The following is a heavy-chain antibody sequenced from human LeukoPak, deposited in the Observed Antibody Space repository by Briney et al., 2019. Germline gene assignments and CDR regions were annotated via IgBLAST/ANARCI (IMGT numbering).Heavy chain of an antibody. Sequence: GGSLRLSCAASGFTFSSYSMNWVRQAPGKGLEWVSYISSSSSTIYYADSVKGRFTISRDNAKNSLYLQMNSLRDEDTAVYYCARDDFWSAHKYGMDVWGQGTTVTVS. CDR2: ISSSSSTI. V-gene: IGHV3-48*02. J-gene: IGHJ6*02. CDR1: GFTFSSYS. D-gene: IGHD3-3*01. CDR3: ARDDFWSAHKYGMDV.